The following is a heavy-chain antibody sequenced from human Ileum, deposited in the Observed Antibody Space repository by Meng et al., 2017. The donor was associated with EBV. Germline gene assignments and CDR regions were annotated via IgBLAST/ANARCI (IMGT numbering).Heavy chain of an antibody. CDR2: VHAGNGDT. CDR3: ARGHQTYHDY. V-gene: IGHV1-3*01. D-gene: IGHD2-2*01. J-gene: IGHJ4*02. Sequence: QGQLGQAGSYVKKPGASVKVSCKASGYSVTSSAIHWVRQAPGQRLEWMGWVHAGNGDTKYSQNFQDRLTIARDTSANTAYMDLSSLRSEDTAVYYCARGHQTYHDYWGQGTLVTVSS. CDR1: GYSVTSSA.